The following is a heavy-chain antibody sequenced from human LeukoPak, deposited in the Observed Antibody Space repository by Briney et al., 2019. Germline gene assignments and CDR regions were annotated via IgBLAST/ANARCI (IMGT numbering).Heavy chain of an antibody. CDR1: GGSISSGGYY. CDR2: IYYSGST. V-gene: IGHV4-31*03. Sequence: SQTLSHTCTVSGGSISSGGYYWSWIRQHPGKGLEWIGYIYYSGSTYYNPSLKSRVTISVDTSKNQFSLKLSSVTAADTAVYYCASRPGYYYDSSGYQGRGAFDIWGQGTMVTVSS. J-gene: IGHJ3*02. CDR3: ASRPGYYYDSSGYQGRGAFDI. D-gene: IGHD3-22*01.